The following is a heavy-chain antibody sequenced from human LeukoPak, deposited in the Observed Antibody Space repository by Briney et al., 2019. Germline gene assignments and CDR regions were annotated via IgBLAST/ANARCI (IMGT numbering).Heavy chain of an antibody. J-gene: IGHJ4*02. V-gene: IGHV1-69*01. CDR3: ASEPISFAGGSGYFDY. CDR2: IIPIFGTA. CDR1: GGTSSSYA. Sequence: ASVKVSCKASGGTSSSYAISWVRQAPGQGLEWMGGIIPIFGTANYAQKFQGRVTITADESTSTAYMELSSLRSEDTAVYYCASEPISFAGGSGYFDYWGQGTLVTVSS. D-gene: IGHD2-15*01.